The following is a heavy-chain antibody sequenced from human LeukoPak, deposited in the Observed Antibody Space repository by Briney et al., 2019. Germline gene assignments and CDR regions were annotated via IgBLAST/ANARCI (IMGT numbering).Heavy chain of an antibody. CDR3: TSGRIQYYYDSSAPFDY. Sequence: GGSLRLSCAASGFTFSNAWMSWVRQAPRKGLEWVGRIKSKTDGGTTDYAAPVKGRFTISRDDSKNTLYLQMNSLKTEDTAVYYCTSGRIQYYYDSSAPFDYWGQGTLVTVSS. CDR1: GFTFSNAW. D-gene: IGHD3-22*01. J-gene: IGHJ4*02. CDR2: IKSKTDGGTT. V-gene: IGHV3-15*01.